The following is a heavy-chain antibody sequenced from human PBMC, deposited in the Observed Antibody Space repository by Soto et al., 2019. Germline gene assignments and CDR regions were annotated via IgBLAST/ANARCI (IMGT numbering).Heavy chain of an antibody. Sequence: EVLLLDSGGDLVQPGGSLRLSCAASGFSFSSHVMSWVRQAPGKGLEWVSSISGSGGGTYYADSVKGRFIISRDNSKNTLDLQMNSLRVEDTAVDYCANGWCASWGQGTLVTVSS. V-gene: IGHV3-23*01. J-gene: IGHJ5*01. CDR2: ISGSGGGT. CDR3: ANGWCAS. CDR1: GFSFSSHV.